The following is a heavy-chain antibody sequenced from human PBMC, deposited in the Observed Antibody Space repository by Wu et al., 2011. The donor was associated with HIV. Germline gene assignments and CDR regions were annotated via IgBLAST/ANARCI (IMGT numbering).Heavy chain of an antibody. J-gene: IGHJ4*02. CDR3: ATGGFFDGSGSYSH. D-gene: IGHD3-10*01. CDR1: GGTFSKYS. CDR2: IIPMFGTA. Sequence: QVQLVQSGAEVKKPGSSVKVSCKASGGTFSKYSISWVRQAPGQGLEWMGGIIPMFGTATYAQKFQDRVTITTDDSASTVYMGLTRLTSEDTAVYYCATGGFFDGSGSYSHWGQGTLVTVSS. V-gene: IGHV1-69*05.